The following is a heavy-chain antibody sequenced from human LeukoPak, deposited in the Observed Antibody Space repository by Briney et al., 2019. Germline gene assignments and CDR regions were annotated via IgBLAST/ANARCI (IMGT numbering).Heavy chain of an antibody. CDR3: AKSRARTEGSTGPIDY. D-gene: IGHD2-8*02. Sequence: PGGSLRLSCAASGFTFSNYAMSWVRQAPGKGLEWVSAISGSGVSTYYADSVKGRFTISRDNSKNTLYLQMNSLRAEDTAVYYCAKSRARTEGSTGPIDYWGQGTLVTVPS. J-gene: IGHJ4*02. CDR2: ISGSGVST. V-gene: IGHV3-23*01. CDR1: GFTFSNYA.